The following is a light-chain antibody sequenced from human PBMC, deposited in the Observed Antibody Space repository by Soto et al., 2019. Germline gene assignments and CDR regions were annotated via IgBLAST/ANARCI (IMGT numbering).Light chain of an antibody. CDR3: QSYDGGLSAYV. CDR1: GSNIGAGFD. J-gene: IGLJ7*01. CDR2: GNS. Sequence: QSLLTQPPSVSGAPGQRVTISCTGSGSNIGAGFDVHWYQQLPRTSPKLLVYGNSNRPSGVPDRFSGSKSGTSASLAITGLQAEDEADYYCQSYDGGLSAYVFGGGTQLTVL. V-gene: IGLV1-40*01.